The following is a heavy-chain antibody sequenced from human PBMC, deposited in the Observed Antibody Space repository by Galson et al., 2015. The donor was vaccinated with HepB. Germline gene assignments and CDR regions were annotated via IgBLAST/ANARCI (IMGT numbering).Heavy chain of an antibody. CDR1: GFTFSSYG. J-gene: IGHJ4*02. CDR2: ISYDGSNK. V-gene: IGHV3-30*18. CDR3: AKDQQLATWYYYDSSGYSHIPPDY. Sequence: SLRLSCAASGFTFSSYGMHWVRQAPGKGLEWVAVISYDGSNKYYADSVKGRFTISRDNSKNTLYLQMNSLRAEDTAVYYCAKDQQLATWYYYDSSGYSHIPPDYWGQGTLVTVSS. D-gene: IGHD3-22*01.